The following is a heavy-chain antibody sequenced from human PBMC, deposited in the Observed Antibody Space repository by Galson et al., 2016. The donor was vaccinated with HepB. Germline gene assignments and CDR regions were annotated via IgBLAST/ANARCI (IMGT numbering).Heavy chain of an antibody. CDR3: ARDRDTILSYYGMDV. J-gene: IGHJ6*02. CDR1: GFTFSSFG. Sequence: SLRLSCAASGFTFSSFGMYWVRQAPGEGLEWVAVIWYDGSNKYYADSVKGRFTISRDNSKNTLYLQMNSLRAEDTAVYYCARDRDTILSYYGMDVWGQGTTVTVSS. V-gene: IGHV3-33*01. D-gene: IGHD3-9*01. CDR2: IWYDGSNK.